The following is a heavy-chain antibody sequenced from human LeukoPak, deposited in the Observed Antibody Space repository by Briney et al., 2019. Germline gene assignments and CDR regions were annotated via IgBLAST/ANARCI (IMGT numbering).Heavy chain of an antibody. CDR3: AKDLTSTYCSGGSFYSGVFGY. V-gene: IGHV3-23*01. D-gene: IGHD2-15*01. J-gene: IGHJ4*02. Sequence: GGSLRLSCAASGFTFSSYAMSWVRQAPGKGLEWVSAISGSGGSTYYADSVKGRFTISRDNSKNTLYLQMNSLRAEDTAVYYCAKDLTSTYCSGGSFYSGVFGYWGQGTLVTVPS. CDR1: GFTFSSYA. CDR2: ISGSGGST.